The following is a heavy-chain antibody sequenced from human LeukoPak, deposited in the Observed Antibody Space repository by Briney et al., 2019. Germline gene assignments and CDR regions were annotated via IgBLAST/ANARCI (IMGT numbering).Heavy chain of an antibody. Sequence: GESLKISCKGSGYSFTSYWISWVRQMPGKGLEWMGRIDPSDSYTNYSPSFQGHVTISADKSISTAYLQWTSLKASDTAMYYCARRADDSSGWHVIAYWGQGTLVTVSS. CDR2: IDPSDSYT. D-gene: IGHD6-19*01. CDR1: GYSFTSYW. V-gene: IGHV5-10-1*01. CDR3: ARRADDSSGWHVIAY. J-gene: IGHJ4*02.